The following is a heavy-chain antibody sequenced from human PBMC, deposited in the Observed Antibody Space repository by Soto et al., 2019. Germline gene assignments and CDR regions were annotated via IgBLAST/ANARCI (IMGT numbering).Heavy chain of an antibody. J-gene: IGHJ3*02. Sequence: EVQLVQSGAEVKKPGESLKISCKGSGYTFTSHWIGWVRQMPGKGLEWMGIIYPGDSDTRYSPSFQGQVTISADKSIGTVYLQWRIMQASDTAMYSCARPARLGDDFDIGGRGTTVIVAS. V-gene: IGHV5-51*01. D-gene: IGHD5-12*01. CDR3: ARPARLGDDFDI. CDR2: IYPGDSDT. CDR1: GYTFTSHW.